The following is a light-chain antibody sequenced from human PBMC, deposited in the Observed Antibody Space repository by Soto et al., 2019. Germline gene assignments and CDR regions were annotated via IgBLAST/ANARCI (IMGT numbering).Light chain of an antibody. Sequence: EIVLTQYPGTLSLSPGERATLSCRASQSVSGTYLAWYQQWAGQAPKVLIYGASSRAAGIPDRFSGSGSGTFFPLTISRLEPEDFALYSCQQYGASPFNFGPGTKVDIK. J-gene: IGKJ3*01. CDR2: GAS. CDR3: QQYGASPFN. V-gene: IGKV3-20*01. CDR1: QSVSGTY.